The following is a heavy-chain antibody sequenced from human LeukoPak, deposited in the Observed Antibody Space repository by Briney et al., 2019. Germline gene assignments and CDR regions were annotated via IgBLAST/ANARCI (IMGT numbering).Heavy chain of an antibody. V-gene: IGHV1-69*06. J-gene: IGHJ3*02. CDR2: IIPIFGTA. Sequence: ASVKVSCKASGGTLSSYAISWVRQAPGQGLEWMGGIIPIFGTANYAQKFQGRVTITADKSTSTAYMELSSLRSEDTAVYYCARDRSGWFRGDAFDIWGQGTMVTVSS. D-gene: IGHD6-19*01. CDR1: GGTLSSYA. CDR3: ARDRSGWFRGDAFDI.